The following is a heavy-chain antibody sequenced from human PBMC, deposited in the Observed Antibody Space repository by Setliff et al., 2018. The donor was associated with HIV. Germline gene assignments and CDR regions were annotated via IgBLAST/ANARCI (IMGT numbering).Heavy chain of an antibody. D-gene: IGHD3-3*02. Sequence: GGSLSLSCVASGFTFSSYGMHWVRQAPGKGLEWVAVTSYDGRTTYFGDSVKGRFTISRDNSKDTLYLEMNSLRSEDTAVYFCARDHTALQFWPYYFDYWGLGVQVTVSS. CDR3: ARDHTALQFWPYYFDY. CDR1: GFTFSSYG. J-gene: IGHJ4*02. CDR2: TSYDGRTT. V-gene: IGHV3-30*03.